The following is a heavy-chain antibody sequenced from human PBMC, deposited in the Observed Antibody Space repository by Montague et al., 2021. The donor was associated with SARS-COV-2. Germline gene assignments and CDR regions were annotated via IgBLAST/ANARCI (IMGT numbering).Heavy chain of an antibody. CDR2: ISSSTNII. Sequence: SLRLSCAASGFTFSSYGVNWVRQAPGKGLEWISYISSSTNIIYYVDSVKGRFTISRDNARNSLYLQMNSLRVDDTAVYYCAKDLVLRASRPRALDVWGQGTVVTVSS. V-gene: IGHV3-48*03. CDR1: GFTFSSYG. J-gene: IGHJ3*01. CDR3: AKDLVLRASRPRALDV.